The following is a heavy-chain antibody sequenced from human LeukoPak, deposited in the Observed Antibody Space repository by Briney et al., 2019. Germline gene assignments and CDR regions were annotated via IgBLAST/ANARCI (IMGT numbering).Heavy chain of an antibody. Sequence: PGGSLRLSCAASGFTFSSYGMHWVRQAPGKGLEWVAVIWYDGSNKYYADSVKGRFTISGDNSKNTLYLQMNSLRAEDTAVYYCAREFGDGCNDTKFLDYWGQGTLVTVSS. CDR2: IWYDGSNK. CDR3: AREFGDGCNDTKFLDY. V-gene: IGHV3-33*01. CDR1: GFTFSSYG. D-gene: IGHD5-24*01. J-gene: IGHJ4*02.